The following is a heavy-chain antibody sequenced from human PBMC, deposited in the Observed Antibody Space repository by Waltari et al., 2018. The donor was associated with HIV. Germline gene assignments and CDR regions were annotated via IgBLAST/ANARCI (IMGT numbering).Heavy chain of an antibody. J-gene: IGHJ4*02. CDR2: INTKTGNP. Sequence: QVQLVQSGSELKKPGASVKVSCKASGYIFTTSSMNWVRQAPGQGLEWMGWINTKTGNPTYAQDFRGRFVFSLDTSVSTAYLEIRSVKAEDIAVYYCTRGLTTGTTESHWGQGTLVTVSS. CDR1: GYIFTTSS. V-gene: IGHV7-4-1*02. D-gene: IGHD1-7*01. CDR3: TRGLTTGTTESH.